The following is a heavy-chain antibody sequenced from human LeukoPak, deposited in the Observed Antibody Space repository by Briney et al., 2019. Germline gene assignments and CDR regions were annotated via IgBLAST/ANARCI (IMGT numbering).Heavy chain of an antibody. CDR3: ASGSGMVRGVNDWFDP. CDR2: IVPIFGTA. V-gene: IGHV1-69*13. Sequence: SVKVSCKASGGTFSSYAISWVRQAPGQGLEWMGGIVPIFGTANYAQKFQGRVTITADESTSTAYMELSSLRAEDTAVYYCASGSGMVRGVNDWFDPRGQGTLVTVSS. D-gene: IGHD3-10*01. J-gene: IGHJ5*02. CDR1: GGTFSSYA.